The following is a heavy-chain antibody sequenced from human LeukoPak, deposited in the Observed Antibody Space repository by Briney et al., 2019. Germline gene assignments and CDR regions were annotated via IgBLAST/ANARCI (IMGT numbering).Heavy chain of an antibody. Sequence: ASVKVSCKASGYTFTGYYMHWVRQAPGQGLEWMGWINPNSGGTNYAQKFQGRVTMIRDTSISTAYMELSRLRSDDTAVYYCAREEGTRGTWIQLWHPFDYWGQGTLVTVSS. CDR1: GYTFTGYY. D-gene: IGHD5-18*01. V-gene: IGHV1-2*02. CDR2: INPNSGGT. CDR3: AREEGTRGTWIQLWHPFDY. J-gene: IGHJ4*02.